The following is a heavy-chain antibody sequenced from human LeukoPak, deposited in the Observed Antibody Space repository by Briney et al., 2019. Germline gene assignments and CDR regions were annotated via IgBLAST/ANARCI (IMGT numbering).Heavy chain of an antibody. CDR3: ARLRDGYNGGGVDY. Sequence: SETLSLTCTVSGGSISSGSYHWSWIWQPAGKGLEWIGRIYTSGSTNYNPSLKSRVTISGDTSKNQFSLKLSSVTAADTAVYYCARLRDGYNGGGVDYWGQGTLVTVSS. CDR2: IYTSGST. J-gene: IGHJ4*02. CDR1: GGSISSGSYH. D-gene: IGHD5-24*01. V-gene: IGHV4-61*02.